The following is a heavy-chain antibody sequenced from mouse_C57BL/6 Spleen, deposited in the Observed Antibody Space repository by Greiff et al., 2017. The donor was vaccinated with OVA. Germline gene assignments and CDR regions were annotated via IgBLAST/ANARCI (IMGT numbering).Heavy chain of an antibody. CDR3: TTGVYDGYYGAMDY. J-gene: IGHJ4*01. V-gene: IGHV14-1*01. D-gene: IGHD2-3*01. CDR2: IDPEDGDT. Sequence: VQLQQSGAELVRPGASVKLSCTASGFNIKDYYMHWVKQRPEQGLEWIGRIDPEDGDTEYAPKFQGKATMTADTSSNTAYLQLSSLTSEDTAVYYCTTGVYDGYYGAMDYWGQGTSVTVSS. CDR1: GFNIKDYY.